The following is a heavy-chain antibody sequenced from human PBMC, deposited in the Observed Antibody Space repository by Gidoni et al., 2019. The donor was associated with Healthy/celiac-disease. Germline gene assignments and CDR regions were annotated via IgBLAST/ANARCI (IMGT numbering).Heavy chain of an antibody. CDR3: ARTRGSNWNYVPYFDY. CDR1: GGSFSGYY. V-gene: IGHV4-34*01. CDR2: INHSGST. D-gene: IGHD1-7*01. J-gene: IGHJ4*02. Sequence: QVQLQQLGAGLLKPSETLSLTCAVYGGSFSGYYWSWIRQPPGKGLEWIGEINHSGSTNYNPSLKSRVTISVDTSKNQFSLKLSSVTAADTAVYYCARTRGSNWNYVPYFDYWGQGTLVTVSS.